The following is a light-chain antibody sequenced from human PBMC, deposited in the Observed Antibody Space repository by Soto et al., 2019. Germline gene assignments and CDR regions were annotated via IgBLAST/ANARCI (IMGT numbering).Light chain of an antibody. J-gene: IGLJ1*01. CDR3: AAWDDSLNGYV. CDR2: SNY. CDR1: SSNIGSNT. Sequence: QSVLTQPPSASGTPGQRVTISCSGSSSNIGSNTVNWYQQYPGTAPKLLIYSNYQRPSGVPDRFSGSKSGTSASLAISGLQSDDEADYYCAAWDDSLNGYVFGTGTKLTVL. V-gene: IGLV1-44*01.